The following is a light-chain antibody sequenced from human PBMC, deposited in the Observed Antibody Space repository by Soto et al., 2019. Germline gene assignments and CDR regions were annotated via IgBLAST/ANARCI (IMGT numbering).Light chain of an antibody. J-gene: IGKJ4*01. CDR2: VAS. V-gene: IGKV1-33*01. CDR3: QQYDNLP. CDR1: QDISNY. Sequence: DIQMTQSPSSLSASVGDRVTITCQASQDISNYLNWYQQKPGKAPKLLIYVASNLETGVPSRFSGSGSGTDFTFTISSLQPEDIATYYCQQYDNLPFGGGTKVEIK.